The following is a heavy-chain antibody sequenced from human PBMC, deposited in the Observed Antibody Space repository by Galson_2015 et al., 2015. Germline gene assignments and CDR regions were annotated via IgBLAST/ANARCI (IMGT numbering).Heavy chain of an antibody. CDR2: IYYSGST. CDR3: ARADHDSSGLVDY. J-gene: IGHJ4*02. CDR1: GGSISSYC. D-gene: IGHD3-22*01. Sequence: ETLSLTCTVSGGSISSYCWSWIRQPPGKGLEWIGYIYYSGSTNYNPSLKSRVTISVDTSKNQFSLKLSSVTAADTAVYYCARADHDSSGLVDYWGQGTLVTVSS. V-gene: IGHV4-59*01.